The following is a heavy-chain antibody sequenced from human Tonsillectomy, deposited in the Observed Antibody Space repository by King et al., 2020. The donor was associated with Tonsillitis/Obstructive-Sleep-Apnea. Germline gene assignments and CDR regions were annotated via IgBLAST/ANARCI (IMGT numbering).Heavy chain of an antibody. Sequence: VQLVESGAEVKKPGSSVKVSCKSSGGTFSSYAISWVRQAPGQGRDWMGGSIPICATPNSAQKFQCRVTITADESTRPAYMELSSLRSEDTAVYYCAISYCSSTSCYYYYYMDVWGKGTTVTVSS. CDR2: SIPICATP. D-gene: IGHD2-2*01. CDR1: GGTFSSYA. V-gene: IGHV1-69*01. J-gene: IGHJ6*03. CDR3: AISYCSSTSCYYYYYMDV.